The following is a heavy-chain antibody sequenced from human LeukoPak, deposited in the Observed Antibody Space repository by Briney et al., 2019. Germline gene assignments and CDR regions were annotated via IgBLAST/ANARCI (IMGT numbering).Heavy chain of an antibody. CDR3: VRGRIPMVVMGAFDY. Sequence: GGSLRLSCAACGFSFNTYAMNWVRQAPGKGLEWVSSISPTSTYIYYADSWKGRFTISRDNAKSSLYLQMNSLRAEDTAVYYCVRGRIPMVVMGAFDYWGQGTLVTVSS. CDR2: ISPTSTYI. V-gene: IGHV3-21*04. D-gene: IGHD3-10*01. CDR1: GFSFNTYA. J-gene: IGHJ4*02.